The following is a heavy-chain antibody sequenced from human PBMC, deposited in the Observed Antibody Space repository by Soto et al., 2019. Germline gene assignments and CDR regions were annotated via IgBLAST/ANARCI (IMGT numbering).Heavy chain of an antibody. J-gene: IGHJ6*02. CDR3: TRDEGGSDIVVVPAAIRADYYYYGMDV. Sequence: GGSLRLSCTASGFTFGDYAMSWVRQAPGKGPEWVGFIRSKAYGGTTEYAASVKGRFTISRDDSKSIAYLQMNSLKTEDTAVYYCTRDEGGSDIVVVPAAIRADYYYYGMDVWGQGTTVTVSS. CDR2: IRSKAYGGTT. D-gene: IGHD2-2*02. CDR1: GFTFGDYA. V-gene: IGHV3-49*04.